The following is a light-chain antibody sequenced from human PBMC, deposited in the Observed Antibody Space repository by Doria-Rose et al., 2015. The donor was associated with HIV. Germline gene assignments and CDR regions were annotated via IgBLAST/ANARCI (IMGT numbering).Light chain of an antibody. CDR2: WAS. J-gene: IGKJ3*01. V-gene: IGKV4-1*01. CDR3: QQYYDTPS. Sequence: VLTQPPESLGMPLGERATLNCKSNQSLLYTSKNYLAWYQQEPGQPPNLMIDWASTRQSGVPARFSGSGSGTDFTLTISSLEAEDVPVYYCQQYYDTPSFGPGTAVDIK. CDR1: QSLLYTSKNY.